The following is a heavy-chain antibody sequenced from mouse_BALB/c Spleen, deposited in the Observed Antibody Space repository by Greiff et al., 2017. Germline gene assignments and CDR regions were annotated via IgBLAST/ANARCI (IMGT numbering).Heavy chain of an antibody. Sequence: DVQLQESGPGLVKPSQSLSLTCSVTGYSITSGYYWNWIRQFPGNKLEWMGYISYDGSNNYNPSLKNRISITRDTSKNQFFLKLNSVTTEDTATYYCARGTPLAYWGQGTLVTVSA. CDR1: GYSITSGYY. CDR2: ISYDGSN. J-gene: IGHJ3*01. V-gene: IGHV3-6*02. D-gene: IGHD3-3*01. CDR3: ARGTPLAY.